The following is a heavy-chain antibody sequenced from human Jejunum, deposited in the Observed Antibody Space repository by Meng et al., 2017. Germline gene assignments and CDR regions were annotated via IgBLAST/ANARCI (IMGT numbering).Heavy chain of an antibody. J-gene: IGHJ5*02. Sequence: HVQLPQSGPGLVNPSQTLSLTWPISGDSVSSNSAAWNWIRQSPSRGLEWLGRTYYRSKWYSDYAVSVKSRITINTDTSKNQLSLQLNSVTPEDTAVYYCARDESRLLRSWGQGTLVTVSS. D-gene: IGHD3-22*01. V-gene: IGHV6-1*01. CDR2: TYYRSKWYS. CDR3: ARDESRLLRS. CDR1: GDSVSSNSAA.